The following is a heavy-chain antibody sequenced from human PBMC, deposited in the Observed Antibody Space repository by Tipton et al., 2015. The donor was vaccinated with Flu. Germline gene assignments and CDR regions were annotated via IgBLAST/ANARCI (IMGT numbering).Heavy chain of an antibody. V-gene: IGHV1-2*02. CDR3: ARVPGQYYFDY. Sequence: QVQLVQSAVEVKKPGASVKVSCKTSGYTFTGYYIHWVRQAPGQGLQWMGWIDPNSGGTKYAQNFQGRVTVTRDTSINTAYIALSRLRSDDTAIYYCARVPGQYYFDYRGQGTLVTVSS. D-gene: IGHD6-19*01. J-gene: IGHJ4*02. CDR1: GYTFTGYY. CDR2: IDPNSGGT.